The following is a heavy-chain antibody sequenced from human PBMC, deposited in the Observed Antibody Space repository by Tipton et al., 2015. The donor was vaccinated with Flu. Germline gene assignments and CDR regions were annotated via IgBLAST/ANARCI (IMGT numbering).Heavy chain of an antibody. CDR2: INAGGGGR. Sequence: SLRLSCTTSGFPFSSYAMNWVRQAPGRGLEWVSTINAGGGGRYYAQSVKGRFTISRANSKSTLYLQINSLRAEDTAIYYCVKDRATMTVEGLGYWGQGTLVTVSA. CDR1: GFPFSSYA. D-gene: IGHD5-24*01. J-gene: IGHJ4*02. V-gene: IGHV3-23*01. CDR3: VKDRATMTVEGLGY.